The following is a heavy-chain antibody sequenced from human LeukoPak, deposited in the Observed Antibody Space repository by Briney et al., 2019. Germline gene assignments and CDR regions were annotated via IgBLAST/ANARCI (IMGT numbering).Heavy chain of an antibody. CDR3: ARVMGDERMSYYYYYYGMDV. Sequence: ASVKVSCKASGYTFTSYDINWVRQATGQGLEWMGWMNPNSGNTGYAQKFQGRVTMTRNTSISTAYMELSSLRSEDTAVYYCARVMGDERMSYYYYYYGMDVWGQGTTVTVSS. CDR1: GYTFTSYD. D-gene: IGHD1-26*01. J-gene: IGHJ6*02. V-gene: IGHV1-8*01. CDR2: MNPNSGNT.